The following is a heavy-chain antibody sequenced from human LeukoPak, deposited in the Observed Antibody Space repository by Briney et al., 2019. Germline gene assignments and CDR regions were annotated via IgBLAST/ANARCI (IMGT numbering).Heavy chain of an antibody. J-gene: IGHJ4*02. Sequence: SETLPLTCAVYGGSFSGYYWSWIRQPPGKGLEWIGEINHSGSTNYNPSLKSRVTISVDTSKNQSSLKLSSVTAADTAVYYCARGLGGYCSGGSCYYRGYYFDYWGQGTLVTVSS. D-gene: IGHD2-15*01. CDR2: INHSGST. V-gene: IGHV4-34*01. CDR3: ARGLGGYCSGGSCYYRGYYFDY. CDR1: GGSFSGYY.